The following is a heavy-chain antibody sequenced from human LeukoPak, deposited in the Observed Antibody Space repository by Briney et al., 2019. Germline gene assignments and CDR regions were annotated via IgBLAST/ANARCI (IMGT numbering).Heavy chain of an antibody. CDR3: AKDPAVAGTAEYFQH. Sequence: GGSLRLSCAASGFTFTSYVMNWVRQAPGKGLEWISAISGSGGGIYYADSVKGRFTISRDNSKNTLYVQMNSLRAEDTAVYYCAKDPAVAGTAEYFQHWGQGTLVTVSS. D-gene: IGHD6-19*01. CDR2: ISGSGGGI. CDR1: GFTFTSYV. V-gene: IGHV3-23*01. J-gene: IGHJ1*01.